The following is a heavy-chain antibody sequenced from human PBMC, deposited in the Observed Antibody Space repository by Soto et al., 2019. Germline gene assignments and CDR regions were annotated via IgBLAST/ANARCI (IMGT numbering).Heavy chain of an antibody. D-gene: IGHD6-19*01. CDR2: IYYSGST. Sequence: QVQLQESGPGLVKPSETLSLTCTVSGGSISSYYWSWIRQPPGKGLEWIGYIYYSGSTNYNPSLKSRXXLXVXLSKNQFSLKLSSVTAADTAVYYCARLGVAGSEIDHWGQGTLVTVSS. J-gene: IGHJ4*02. V-gene: IGHV4-59*01. CDR1: GGSISSYY. CDR3: ARLGVAGSEIDH.